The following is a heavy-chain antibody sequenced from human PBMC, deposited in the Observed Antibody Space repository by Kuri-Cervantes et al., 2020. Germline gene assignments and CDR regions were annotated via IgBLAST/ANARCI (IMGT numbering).Heavy chain of an antibody. J-gene: IGHJ6*02. CDR1: GFICSDYY. CDR3: EKGGFGELLGYYGMDV. V-gene: IGHV3-11*01. Sequence: GESLKISCAASGFICSDYYMSWIRQAPGKGLEWVSYISSSGSTIYYADSVKGRFTISRDNAKNSLYLQMNSLRAEDTAVYYCEKGGFGELLGYYGMDVWGQGTTVTVSS. CDR2: ISSSGSTI. D-gene: IGHD3-10*01.